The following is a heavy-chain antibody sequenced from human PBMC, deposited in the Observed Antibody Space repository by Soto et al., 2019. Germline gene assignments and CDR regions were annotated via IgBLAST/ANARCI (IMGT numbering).Heavy chain of an antibody. V-gene: IGHV3-23*01. D-gene: IGHD2-21*02. Sequence: EVQLLESGGGLVQPGGSLRLSCAASGFTFSSYAMSWVRQAPGKGLEWVSAISGSGGSTYYADSVKGRFTISRDNSKNTLYLQMNSLRAEDTAVCYCAKDNCGGDCSQPEYYFDYWGQGTLVTVSS. J-gene: IGHJ4*02. CDR2: ISGSGGST. CDR1: GFTFSSYA. CDR3: AKDNCGGDCSQPEYYFDY.